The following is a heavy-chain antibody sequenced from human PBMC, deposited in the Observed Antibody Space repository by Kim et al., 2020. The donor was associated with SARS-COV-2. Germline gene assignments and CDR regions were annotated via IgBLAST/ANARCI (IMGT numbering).Heavy chain of an antibody. CDR3: TTAKVGATGGDYYYGMDV. Sequence: GGSLRLSCAASGFTFSNAWMSWVRQAPGKGLEWVGRIKSKTDGGTTDYAAPVKGRFTISRDDSKNTLYLQMNSLKTEDTAVYYCTTAKVGATGGDYYYGMDVWGQGTTVTVSS. CDR2: IKSKTDGGTT. V-gene: IGHV3-15*01. J-gene: IGHJ6*02. CDR1: GFTFSNAW. D-gene: IGHD1-26*01.